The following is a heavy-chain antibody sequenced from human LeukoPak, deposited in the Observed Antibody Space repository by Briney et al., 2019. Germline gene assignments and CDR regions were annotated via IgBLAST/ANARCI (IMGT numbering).Heavy chain of an antibody. CDR2: IIPIFGTA. Sequence: SVKVSCKASGGTFSSYAISWVRQAPGQGLEWMGRIIPIFGTANYAQKFQGRVTITTDESTSTAHMELSSLRSEDTAVYYCARDKTITMVRGVIYWFDPWGQGTLVTVSS. J-gene: IGHJ5*02. CDR1: GGTFSSYA. V-gene: IGHV1-69*05. CDR3: ARDKTITMVRGVIYWFDP. D-gene: IGHD3-10*01.